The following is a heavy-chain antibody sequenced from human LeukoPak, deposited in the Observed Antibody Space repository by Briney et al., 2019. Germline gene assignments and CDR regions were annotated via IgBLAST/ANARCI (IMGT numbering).Heavy chain of an antibody. V-gene: IGHV4-34*01. CDR3: ARDQGIAAAGIMGWDYYYGMDV. CDR2: INHSGST. CDR1: GGSFSGYY. D-gene: IGHD6-13*01. Sequence: SETLSLTCAVYGGSFSGYYWSWIRQPPGKGLEWIGEINHSGSTNYNPSLKSRVTISVDTSKNQFSLKLSSVTAADTAVYYCARDQGIAAAGIMGWDYYYGMDVWGQGTTVTVSS. J-gene: IGHJ6*02.